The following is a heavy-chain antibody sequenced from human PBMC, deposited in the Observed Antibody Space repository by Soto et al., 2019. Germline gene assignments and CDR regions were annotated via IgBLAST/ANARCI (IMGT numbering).Heavy chain of an antibody. V-gene: IGHV3-30-3*01. J-gene: IGHJ6*02. CDR2: ISYDGSDK. D-gene: IGHD2-2*01. Sequence: GSLRLSCAASGFTFSSYAMHWVRQAPGKGLEWVALISYDGSDKDYADSVKGRFTISRDNSRNTLFLQMNSLRAEDTAVYYCAKDLQGIVLVPAATDYYYYDMDVWGQGTTVTVSS. CDR3: AKDLQGIVLVPAATDYYYYDMDV. CDR1: GFTFSSYA.